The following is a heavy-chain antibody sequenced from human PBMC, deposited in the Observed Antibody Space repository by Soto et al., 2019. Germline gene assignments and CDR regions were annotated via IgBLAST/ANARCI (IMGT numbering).Heavy chain of an antibody. V-gene: IGHV1-69*12. Sequence: QVQLVQSGAEVKKPGSSVKVSCKTSGGTISNYAISWVRQAPGQGLEWMGGIIPLFGTTNYAQKFQGRVTITADESPRTASMELSSLRSEDTAVYYCARGGFWSGYYSWFDPWGQGTLVTVSS. CDR3: ARGGFWSGYYSWFDP. CDR1: GGTISNYA. J-gene: IGHJ5*02. CDR2: IIPLFGTT. D-gene: IGHD3-3*01.